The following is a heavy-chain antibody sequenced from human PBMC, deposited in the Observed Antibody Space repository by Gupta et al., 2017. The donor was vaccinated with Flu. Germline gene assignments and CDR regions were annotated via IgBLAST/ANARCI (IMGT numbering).Heavy chain of an antibody. CDR3: ARVVGATTSGSHHFDY. CDR2: ISSSSSYI. Sequence: EVQLVESGGALVKPGGSLRLSCAASGFTFSSYSMNWVRQAPGKGLEWVSSISSSSSYIYYADSVKGRFTISRDNAKNSLYLQMNSLRAEDTAVYYCARVVGATTSGSHHFDYWGQGTLVTVSS. J-gene: IGHJ4*02. D-gene: IGHD1-26*01. V-gene: IGHV3-21*01. CDR1: GFTFSSYS.